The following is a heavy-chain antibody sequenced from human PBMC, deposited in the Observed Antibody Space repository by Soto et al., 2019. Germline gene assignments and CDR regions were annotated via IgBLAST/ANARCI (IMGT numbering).Heavy chain of an antibody. V-gene: IGHV1-24*01. CDR1: GYTLTELS. CDR2: FDPEDGET. J-gene: IGHJ4*02. Sequence: ASVKVCCKVSGYTLTELSMHWVRQAPGKGLEWMGGFDPEDGETIYAQKFQGRVTMTEDTSTDTAYMELSSLRSEDTAVYYCATRPLAVAGQAFFDYWGQGTLVTVSS. CDR3: ATRPLAVAGQAFFDY. D-gene: IGHD6-19*01.